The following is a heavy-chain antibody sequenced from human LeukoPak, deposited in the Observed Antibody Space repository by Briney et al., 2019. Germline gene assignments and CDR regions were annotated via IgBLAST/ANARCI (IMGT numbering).Heavy chain of an antibody. CDR3: VKVLIRYNWNDADY. D-gene: IGHD1-20*01. CDR1: GFTFSSYA. J-gene: IGHJ4*02. Sequence: TGGSLRLSCSASGFTFSSYAMRWVRQAPGKGLEYVSAISSNGGSTYYADSVKGRFTISRDNSKNTLYLQMSSLGAEDTAVYYCVKVLIRYNWNDADYWGQGTLVTVSS. V-gene: IGHV3-64D*09. CDR2: ISSNGGST.